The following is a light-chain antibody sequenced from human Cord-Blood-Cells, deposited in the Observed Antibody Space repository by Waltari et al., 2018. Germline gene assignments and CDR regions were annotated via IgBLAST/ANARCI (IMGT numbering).Light chain of an antibody. Sequence: SVLTRPPSSSRPPGPPVSISRSARSSTTGSNYHAWYQPLPGPAPKLLTYRNKRRPSGVPDRFSGSKSGTSASLAISGLRSEDEADYYCAAWDDSLSGWVFGGGTKLTVL. V-gene: IGLV1-47*01. J-gene: IGLJ3*02. CDR2: RNK. CDR3: AAWDDSLSGWV. CDR1: SSTTGSNY.